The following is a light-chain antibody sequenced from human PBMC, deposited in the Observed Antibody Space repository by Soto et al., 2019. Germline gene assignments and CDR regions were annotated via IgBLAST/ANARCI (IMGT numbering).Light chain of an antibody. V-gene: IGKV1-12*01. CDR2: GAS. CDR1: QDLNGW. J-gene: IGKJ2*01. Sequence: DIQMTQSPSSLSASIGDRVTITCRASQDLNGWLAWYQQKPGKAPRLLIYGASSLHSGVPSRFSGSASGTDFTLTINSLQPEDFASYYCQQAKSFPYTFGQGTKLEIK. CDR3: QQAKSFPYT.